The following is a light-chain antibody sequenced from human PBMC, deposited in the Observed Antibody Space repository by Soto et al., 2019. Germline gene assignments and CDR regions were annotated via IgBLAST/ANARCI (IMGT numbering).Light chain of an antibody. Sequence: PGERATLSCRASRSFASSYLAWYQHKPGQAPRPLIYAASMRATGVPDRFSGSGSGTDFTLTISRLEPEDSAVYYCQQYGASPPYTFGQGTKVEIK. CDR3: QQYGASPPYT. V-gene: IGKV3-20*01. CDR2: AAS. J-gene: IGKJ2*01. CDR1: RSFASSY.